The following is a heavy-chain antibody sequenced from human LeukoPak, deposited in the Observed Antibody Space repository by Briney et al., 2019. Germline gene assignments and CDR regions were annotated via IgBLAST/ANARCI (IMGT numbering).Heavy chain of an antibody. Sequence: ASVKVSCKASGYTFTSYYMHWVRQAPGQGLEWMGIINPSGGSTSYAQKFQGRVTITTDESTSTAYMELSSLRSEDTAVYYCARDKRYCSSTSCYLYPFDIWGQGTMVTVSS. J-gene: IGHJ3*02. CDR3: ARDKRYCSSTSCYLYPFDI. V-gene: IGHV1-46*01. CDR2: INPSGGST. CDR1: GYTFTSYY. D-gene: IGHD2-2*01.